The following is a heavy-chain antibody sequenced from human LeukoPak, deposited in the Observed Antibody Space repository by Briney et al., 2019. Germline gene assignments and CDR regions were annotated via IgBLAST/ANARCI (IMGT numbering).Heavy chain of an antibody. V-gene: IGHV4-61*02. D-gene: IGHD4-17*01. CDR2: IYTSGST. CDR3: ARVGTVTTSGAFDI. J-gene: IGHJ3*02. Sequence: SETLSLTCTVSGGSISSGSYYWSWVRQPAGKGLGWIGRIYTSGSTNYNPSLKSRVTMSVDTSKNQFSLKLSSVTAADTAVYYCARVGTVTTSGAFDIWGQGTMVTVSS. CDR1: GGSISSGSYY.